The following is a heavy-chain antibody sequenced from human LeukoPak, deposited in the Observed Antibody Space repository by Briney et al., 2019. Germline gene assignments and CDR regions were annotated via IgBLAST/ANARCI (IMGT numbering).Heavy chain of an antibody. CDR3: ARDGHPFDS. CDR1: GFRLTSYW. Sequence: GGSLRLSCAASGFRLTSYWMSCARQAPGKGLECVANINQDGSEKYYGDSVKGRFTISRDNAKNSLYLQMSSLRAEDTAVYFCARDGHPFDSWGQGTLVTVSS. V-gene: IGHV3-7*01. CDR2: INQDGSEK. J-gene: IGHJ4*02.